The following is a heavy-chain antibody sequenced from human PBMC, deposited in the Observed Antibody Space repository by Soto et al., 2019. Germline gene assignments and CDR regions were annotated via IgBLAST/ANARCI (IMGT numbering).Heavy chain of an antibody. J-gene: IGHJ6*02. CDR2: IIRDGSST. CDR1: GFTFSSYW. V-gene: IGHV3-74*01. D-gene: IGHD6-13*01. Sequence: EVQLVESGGGLVQPGGSLRLSCAASGFTFSSYWMHWVRQAPGKGLVWISRIIRDGSSTNYADSVKGRFTISRDNAKNTLYLETNSLRADDTAVYFCGRGGSGIYGMDIWGQGTTVTVSS. CDR3: GRGGSGIYGMDI.